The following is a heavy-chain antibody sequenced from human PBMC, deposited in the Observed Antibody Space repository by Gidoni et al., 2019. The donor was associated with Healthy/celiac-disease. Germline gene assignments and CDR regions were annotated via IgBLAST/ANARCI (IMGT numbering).Heavy chain of an antibody. D-gene: IGHD1-1*01. J-gene: IGHJ5*02. V-gene: IGHV1-24*01. CDR3: ATDRREGLEPKNWFDP. CDR1: GYTLTALS. CDR2: FDPEDGET. Sequence: QVQLVQSGAAVKKPGASVKVSCKVSGYTLTALSMHWVRQAPGKGLEWMGGFDPEDGETIYAQKFQGRVTMTEDTSTDTAYMELSSLRSEDTAVYYCATDRREGLEPKNWFDPWGQGTLVTVSS.